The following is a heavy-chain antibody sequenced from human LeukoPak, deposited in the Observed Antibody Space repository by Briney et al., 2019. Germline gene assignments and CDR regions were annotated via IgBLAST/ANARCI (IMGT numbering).Heavy chain of an antibody. J-gene: IGHJ4*02. Sequence: GGSLRLSCTAFGFTFGDYAMSWVRQAPGKGLEWVGFIRSKAYGGTTEYAASVKGRFTISRDDSKSIAYLQMNSLKTEDTAVYYCTWGKGSYGYWGQGTLVTVSS. CDR3: TWGKGSYGY. CDR1: GFTFGDYA. CDR2: IRSKAYGGTT. D-gene: IGHD5-18*01. V-gene: IGHV3-49*04.